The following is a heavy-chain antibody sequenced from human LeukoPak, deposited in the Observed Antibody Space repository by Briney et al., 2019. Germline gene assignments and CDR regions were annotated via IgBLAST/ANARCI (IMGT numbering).Heavy chain of an antibody. J-gene: IGHJ6*03. Sequence: PSETLSLTCAVSGYSISSGYYWGWIRQPPGKGLEWIGSIYYSGSTYYNPSLKSRVTISVDTSKNQFSLKLSSVTAADTAVYYCASTDYYYDSSGYYYYYYMDVWGKGTTVTVSS. CDR3: ASTDYYYDSSGYYYYYYMDV. V-gene: IGHV4-38-2*01. CDR1: GYSISSGYY. D-gene: IGHD3-22*01. CDR2: IYYSGST.